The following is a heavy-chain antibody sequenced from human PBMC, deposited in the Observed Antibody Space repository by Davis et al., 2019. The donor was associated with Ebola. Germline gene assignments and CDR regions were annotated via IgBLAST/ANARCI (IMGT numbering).Heavy chain of an antibody. J-gene: IGHJ4*02. CDR1: GGSINSYY. Sequence: MPGGSLRLSCTVSGGSINSYYWNWIRQPPGRGLEWIGYISFSGSSNYNPSLKSRVTISVDTSKNQFSLRLSSVTAADTAVYYCARRYSSSEYFFGYWGQGSLVTVSS. D-gene: IGHD6-6*01. CDR2: ISFSGSS. V-gene: IGHV4-59*08. CDR3: ARRYSSSEYFFGY.